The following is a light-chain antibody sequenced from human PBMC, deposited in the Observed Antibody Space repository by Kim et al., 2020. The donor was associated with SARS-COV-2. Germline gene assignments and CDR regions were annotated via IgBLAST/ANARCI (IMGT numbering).Light chain of an antibody. J-gene: IGKJ4*01. V-gene: IGKV1-16*02. Sequence: ASVGERVTTTCRASQGISNNLAWLQQKPGKAPKFLIYAASILQSGVPSKFSGSGSGTDFTLTISSLQSEDFATYYCQQYKSYPLTFGGGTKVDIK. CDR2: AAS. CDR1: QGISNN. CDR3: QQYKSYPLT.